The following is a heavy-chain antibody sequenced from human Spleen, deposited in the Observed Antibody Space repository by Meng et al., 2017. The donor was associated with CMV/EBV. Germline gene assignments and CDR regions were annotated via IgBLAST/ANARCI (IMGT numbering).Heavy chain of an antibody. Sequence: GESLKISCAASGFTFSTYGMHWVRQAPGKGLKWVAVIWSDGDNKRYADSVKGRFTISRDNSKNTLFLQMNSLRAEDTAVYYCARDWYTTSSRPFDYWGQGTLVTVSS. V-gene: IGHV3-33*08. D-gene: IGHD6-6*01. CDR3: ARDWYTTSSRPFDY. CDR2: IWSDGDNK. J-gene: IGHJ4*02. CDR1: GFTFSTYG.